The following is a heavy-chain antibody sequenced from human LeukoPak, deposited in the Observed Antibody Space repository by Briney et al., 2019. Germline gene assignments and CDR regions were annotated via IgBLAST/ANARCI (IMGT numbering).Heavy chain of an antibody. CDR2: ISGSGGST. V-gene: IGHV3-23*01. Sequence: GGSLRLSCAASGFTFSSYAMSWVRQAPGKGLEWVSAISGSGGSTYYADSVKGRFTISRDNSKNTLYLQMNSLRAEDTAVYYCAPGTVGAPLTFDYWGQGTLVTVSS. CDR3: APGTVGAPLTFDY. D-gene: IGHD1-26*01. J-gene: IGHJ4*02. CDR1: GFTFSSYA.